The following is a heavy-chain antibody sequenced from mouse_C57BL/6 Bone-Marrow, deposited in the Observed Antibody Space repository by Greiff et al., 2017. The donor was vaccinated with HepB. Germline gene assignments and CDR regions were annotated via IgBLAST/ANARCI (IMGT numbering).Heavy chain of an antibody. CDR3: AVYGNYDY. J-gene: IGHJ2*01. CDR2: IYPGDGAT. D-gene: IGHD2-1*01. V-gene: IGHV1-82*01. CDR1: GYAFSSSW. Sequence: QVQLQQSGPELVKPGASVKISCKASGYAFSSSWMNWVKQRPGKGLEWIGRIYPGDGATNYNGKFKGKATLTADKSSSTAYMQLSSLTSEDSAVYFCAVYGNYDYWGQGTTLTVSS.